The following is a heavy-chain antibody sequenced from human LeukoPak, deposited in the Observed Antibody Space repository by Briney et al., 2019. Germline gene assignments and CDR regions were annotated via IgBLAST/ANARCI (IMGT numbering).Heavy chain of an antibody. J-gene: IGHJ4*02. D-gene: IGHD4-23*01. CDR2: INHSGST. V-gene: IGHV4-34*01. CDR3: ARGLPGGNHYFDY. CDR1: GGSFSGYY. Sequence: PSETLSLTCAVYGGSFSGYYWSWIRQPPGKGLEWIEEINHSGSTNYNPSLKSRVTISVDTSKNQFSLKLSSVTAADTAVYYCARGLPGGNHYFDYWGQGTLVTVSS.